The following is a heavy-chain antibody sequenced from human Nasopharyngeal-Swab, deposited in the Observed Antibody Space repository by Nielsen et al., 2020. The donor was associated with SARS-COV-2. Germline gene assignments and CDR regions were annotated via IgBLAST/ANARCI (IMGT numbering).Heavy chain of an antibody. CDR3: ARDLSWNDVPLDY. D-gene: IGHD1-1*01. CDR2: INSDGSST. V-gene: IGHV3-74*01. CDR1: GFTFSSYW. Sequence: GGSLRLSCAASGFTFSSYWMHWVRQAPGKGLVWVSRINSDGSSTNYADSVKGRFTISRDNAKNTLYLQMNSLGAEDTALYYCARDLSWNDVPLDYWGQGTLVTVSS. J-gene: IGHJ4*02.